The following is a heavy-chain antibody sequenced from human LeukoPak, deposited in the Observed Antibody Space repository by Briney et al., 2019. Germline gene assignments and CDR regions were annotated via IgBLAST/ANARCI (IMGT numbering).Heavy chain of an antibody. CDR2: INHSEST. V-gene: IGHV4-34*01. CDR1: GGSFSGYY. CDR3: ARDAGGPTVRQFAY. Sequence: ASETLSLTCAVYGGSFSGYYWSWIRQPPGKGLEWIGEINHSESTNYNPSLKSRVTISVDTSKNQFSLKLSSVTAADTAVYYCARDAGGPTVRQFAYWGRGTLVTVSS. J-gene: IGHJ4*02. D-gene: IGHD5-24*01.